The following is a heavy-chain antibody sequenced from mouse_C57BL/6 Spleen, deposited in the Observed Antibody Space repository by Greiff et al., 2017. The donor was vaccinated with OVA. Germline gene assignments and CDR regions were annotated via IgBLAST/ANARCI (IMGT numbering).Heavy chain of an antibody. J-gene: IGHJ1*03. V-gene: IGHV1-54*01. CDR1: GYAFTNHL. D-gene: IGHD1-1*01. Sequence: VQLQQSGAELVRPGTSVKVSCKASGYAFTNHLIEWVKQRPGQGLEWIGVINPGSGGTNYNEKFKGKATLTADKSSSTAYMQLSSLTSEDSAVYFCARRGNYYGSSLDVWGTGTTVTVSS. CDR2: INPGSGGT. CDR3: ARRGNYYGSSLDV.